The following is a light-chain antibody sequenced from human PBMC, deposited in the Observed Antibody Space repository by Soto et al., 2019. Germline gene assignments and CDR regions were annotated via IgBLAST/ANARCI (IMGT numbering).Light chain of an antibody. CDR2: KAS. CDR1: QSISSW. CDR3: QQYNSYPWT. Sequence: DIQMTQSPSTLSASVGDRVTITCRASQSISSWLAWYQQKPGKDPKLLIYKASSLESGVPSRFSGSGSGTEFTLTISSLQPDDFATYYCQQYNSYPWTFGQGTKVYIK. J-gene: IGKJ1*01. V-gene: IGKV1-5*03.